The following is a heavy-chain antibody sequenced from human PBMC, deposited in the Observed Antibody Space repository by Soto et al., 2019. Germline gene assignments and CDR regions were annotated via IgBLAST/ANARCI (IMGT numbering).Heavy chain of an antibody. V-gene: IGHV3-30*03. J-gene: IGHJ6*01. CDR3: ARDRGTSSSMLHFYGIQV. Sequence: GGSLRLSCASSVFSFSNYAMQWVRQAPGKWLEWVVVTSYDGSSKYYADSVKGRFTISRDNAKNTLYLQMNSLRGEDTGLYSCARDRGTSSSMLHFYGIQVLGQGTSATVSS. CDR2: TSYDGSSK. CDR1: VFSFSNYA. D-gene: IGHD2-2*01.